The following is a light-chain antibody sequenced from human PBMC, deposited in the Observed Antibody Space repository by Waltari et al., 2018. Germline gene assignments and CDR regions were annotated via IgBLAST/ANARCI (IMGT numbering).Light chain of an antibody. CDR2: DVS. J-gene: IGLJ1*01. CDR3: SSYTSSSTLYV. V-gene: IGLV2-14*01. CDR1: SSDVGGYNY. Sequence: QSALTQPASVSGSPGQSITISCTGTSSDVGGYNYVPWYHQHPGKAPKLMIYDVSKRPSGVSNRFSGSKSGNTASLTISGLQAEDEADYYCSSYTSSSTLYVFGTGTKVTVL.